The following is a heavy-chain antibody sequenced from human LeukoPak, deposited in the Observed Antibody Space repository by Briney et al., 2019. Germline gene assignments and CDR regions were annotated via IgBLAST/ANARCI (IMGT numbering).Heavy chain of an antibody. CDR2: IYYSGST. J-gene: IGHJ3*02. CDR1: GGSISSYY. Sequence: PSETLSLTCTVSGGSISSYYWSWIRQPPGKGLEWIGYIYYSGSTNYNPSLKSRVTISVDTSKNQFSLKLSSVTAADTAVYYCARVTTAEAFDIWGQGTMVTVSS. D-gene: IGHD4-17*01. V-gene: IGHV4-59*12. CDR3: ARVTTAEAFDI.